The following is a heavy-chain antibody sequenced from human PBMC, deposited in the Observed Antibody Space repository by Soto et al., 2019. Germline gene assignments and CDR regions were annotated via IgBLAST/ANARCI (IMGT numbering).Heavy chain of an antibody. Sequence: SLRLSCTASGFTFGDYAMSWFRQAPGKGLEWVGFIRSKAYGGTTEYAASVKGRFTISRDDSKSIAYLQMNSLKTEDTAVYYCTRDGRVMATIQGYYFDYWGQGTLVTVSS. V-gene: IGHV3-49*03. CDR1: GFTFGDYA. D-gene: IGHD2-21*01. CDR2: IRSKAYGGTT. CDR3: TRDGRVMATIQGYYFDY. J-gene: IGHJ4*02.